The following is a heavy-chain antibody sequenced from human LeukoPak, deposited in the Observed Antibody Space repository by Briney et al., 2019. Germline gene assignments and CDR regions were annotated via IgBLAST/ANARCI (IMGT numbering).Heavy chain of an antibody. CDR3: ARVKDYGDYDAFDI. J-gene: IGHJ3*02. Sequence: GGSLRLSCAASGFTFSGHWMSWVRQAPGKGLEWVANINQGGSDKYYVDSVKGRFTISRDNANNLLYLQMNSLRGEDTAVYYCARVKDYGDYDAFDIWGQGTMVTVSS. V-gene: IGHV3-7*01. CDR2: INQGGSDK. CDR1: GFTFSGHW. D-gene: IGHD4-17*01.